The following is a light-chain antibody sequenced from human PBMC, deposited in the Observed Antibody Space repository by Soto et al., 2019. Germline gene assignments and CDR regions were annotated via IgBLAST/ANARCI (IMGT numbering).Light chain of an antibody. CDR3: QQYLSYST. V-gene: IGKV1-5*01. J-gene: IGKJ2*01. CDR1: QTISSW. CDR2: DAS. Sequence: DIQMTQSPSTLSASVGDRVTITCRASQTISSWLAWYQQKAGKSPKLLIYDASSLERGVPSRFSGSGSGTEFTLTISSLQPDDFATYYCQQYLSYSTFGQGTKLEIK.